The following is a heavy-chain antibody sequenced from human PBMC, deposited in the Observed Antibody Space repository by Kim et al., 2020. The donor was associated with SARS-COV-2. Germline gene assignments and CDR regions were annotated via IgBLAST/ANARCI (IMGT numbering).Heavy chain of an antibody. D-gene: IGHD6-13*01. CDR2: IKQDGSEK. V-gene: IGHV3-7*03. J-gene: IGHJ5*02. Sequence: GGSLRLSCAASGFTFSSYWMSWVRQAPGKGLEWVANIKQDGSEKYYVDSVKGRFTISRDNAKNSLYLQMNSLRAEDTAVYYCARDVPAAVGWFDPWGQGTLVTVSS. CDR1: GFTFSSYW. CDR3: ARDVPAAVGWFDP.